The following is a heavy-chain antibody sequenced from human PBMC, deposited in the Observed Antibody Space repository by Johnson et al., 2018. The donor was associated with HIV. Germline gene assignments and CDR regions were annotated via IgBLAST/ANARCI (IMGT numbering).Heavy chain of an antibody. V-gene: IGHV3-33*03. D-gene: IGHD3-16*01. J-gene: IGHJ3*02. CDR1: GFTFSSYG. CDR3: AKDSKVKMLTADAFDI. CDR2: IWYDGSNK. Sequence: VQLVESGGGVVQPGRSLRLSCAASGFTFSSYGMHWVRQAPGKGLEWVAVIWYDGSNKYYADSVKGRFTISRDNSKNPLYLQMNSLRTEDTALYYCAKDSKVKMLTADAFDIWGQGTMVTVSS.